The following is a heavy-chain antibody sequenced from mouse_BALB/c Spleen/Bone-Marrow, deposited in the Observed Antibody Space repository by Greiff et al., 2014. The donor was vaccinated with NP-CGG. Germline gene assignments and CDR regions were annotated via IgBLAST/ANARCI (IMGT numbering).Heavy chain of an antibody. V-gene: IGHV1-77*01. CDR1: GYTFTDYY. J-gene: IGHJ4*01. CDR3: VSHYSYSDYATDY. Sequence: VQLQESGAELARPGASVKLSCKASGYTFTDYYINWVKQRTGQGLEWIGKIYPANGNTNYNQKFKGKAQLTADKSSSTAYMQLSRLPSKLSAVYPCVSHYSYSDYATDYWGQGTSLTVSS. D-gene: IGHD2-12*01. CDR2: IYPANGNT.